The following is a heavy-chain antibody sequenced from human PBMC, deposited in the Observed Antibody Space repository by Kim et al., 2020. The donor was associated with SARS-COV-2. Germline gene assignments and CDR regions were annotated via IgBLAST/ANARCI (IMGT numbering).Heavy chain of an antibody. Sequence: SYAQKFQGGVSMTRATSTSTVCMELSSLRSEDTAVYYCARGGVIAYFDYWGQGTLVTVSS. V-gene: IGHV1-46*01. CDR3: ARGGVIAYFDY. D-gene: IGHD1-26*01. J-gene: IGHJ4*02.